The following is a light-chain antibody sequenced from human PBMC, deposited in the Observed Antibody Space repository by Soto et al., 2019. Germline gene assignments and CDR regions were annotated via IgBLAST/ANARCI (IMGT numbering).Light chain of an antibody. V-gene: IGKV3-20*01. J-gene: IGKJ3*01. CDR3: QQYGSAPFT. CDR2: EAS. CDR1: QSVASSH. Sequence: EIVLTQSPGTLSLSPGERATLSCRASQSVASSHLAWYRQKPGQTPRLLIYEASIRATGIPDRISGSWSGTDFTLPISRLEPEDFAVYYCQQYGSAPFTFGPGTKVDIK.